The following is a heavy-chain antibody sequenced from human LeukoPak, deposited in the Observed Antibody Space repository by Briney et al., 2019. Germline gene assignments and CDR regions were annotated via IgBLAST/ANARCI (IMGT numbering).Heavy chain of an antibody. CDR3: AKVFSTATTGREGFYFDY. CDR2: IYSGGGST. D-gene: IGHD4-11*01. V-gene: IGHV3-66*01. Sequence: PGGSLRLSCAASGFTVSSNYMSWVRQAPGKGLEWVSVIYSGGGSTYYTDSVKGRFTISRDNSKNTLYLQMNSLRAEDTAVYYCAKVFSTATTGREGFYFDYWGQGTLVTVSS. CDR1: GFTVSSNY. J-gene: IGHJ4*02.